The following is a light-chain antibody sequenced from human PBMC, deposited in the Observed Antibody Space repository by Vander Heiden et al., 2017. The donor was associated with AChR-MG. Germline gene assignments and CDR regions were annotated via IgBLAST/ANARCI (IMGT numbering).Light chain of an antibody. V-gene: IGKV3-20*01. Sequence: EIVLTQPPGTLSLSPGERATLPCRASQSVSSSYLAWYQQKPGQAPRLLIYGASSRATGIPDRFSGSGSGTDFTLTISRLEPEDFAVYYCQQYGSPWTFGQGTKVEIK. CDR3: QQYGSPWT. J-gene: IGKJ1*01. CDR1: QSVSSSY. CDR2: GAS.